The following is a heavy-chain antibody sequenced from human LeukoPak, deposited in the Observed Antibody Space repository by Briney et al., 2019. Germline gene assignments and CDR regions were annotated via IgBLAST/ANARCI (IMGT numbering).Heavy chain of an antibody. J-gene: IGHJ5*02. Sequence: TGGSLRLSCAASGFTFSSYGMHWVRQAPGKGLEWVAVISYDGSNKYYAVSVKGRFTISRDYSKNTLYLQMNSLRAEDTAIYYCAKSGSSRFDPWGQGTLVTVSS. V-gene: IGHV3-30*18. CDR3: AKSGSSRFDP. CDR1: GFTFSSYG. CDR2: ISYDGSNK. D-gene: IGHD6-6*01.